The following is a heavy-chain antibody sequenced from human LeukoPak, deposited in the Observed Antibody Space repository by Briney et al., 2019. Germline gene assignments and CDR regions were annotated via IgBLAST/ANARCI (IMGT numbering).Heavy chain of an antibody. CDR2: IREDGSEK. D-gene: IGHD3-3*01. J-gene: IGHJ6*03. CDR1: GFTSSSYW. V-gene: IGHV3-7*01. CDR3: ARLNYDFWSGVWEGYYMDV. Sequence: GSLRLSRAASGFTSSSYWMTWVRQAPGKGLEWVANIREDGSEKYYVDSVKGRFTVSRDNAKNSLYLQVNSLRAEDTAVYYCARLNYDFWSGVWEGYYMDVWGKGTTVTVSS.